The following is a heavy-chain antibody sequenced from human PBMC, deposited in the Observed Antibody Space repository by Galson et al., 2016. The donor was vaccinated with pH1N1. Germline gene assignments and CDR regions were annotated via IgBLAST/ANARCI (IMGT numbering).Heavy chain of an antibody. D-gene: IGHD5-24*01. CDR1: GFTFSSYR. J-gene: IGHJ4*02. V-gene: IGHV3-64D*06. CDR3: VEEGRDDFNPYIDY. CDR2: INRNGGNT. Sequence: SLRLSCAASGFTFSSYRMHWVRQAPGKGLEYISGINRNGGNTEYADSVKGRFTVSRDNSKNTLHLQMSSLRYEDAAVYYCVEEGRDDFNPYIDYWGQGTLVTVSS.